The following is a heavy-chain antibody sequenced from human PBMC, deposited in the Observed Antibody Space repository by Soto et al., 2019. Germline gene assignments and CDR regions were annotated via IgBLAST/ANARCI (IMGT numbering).Heavy chain of an antibody. D-gene: IGHD1-26*01. Sequence: QVQLQESGPGLVKPSGTLSLTCAVSGGSISSSNCWSWVRQPPGKGLEWVGEIYHSVSTNYNPSLKSRVTISVDKSKNQFSLKLSSVTAADTAVYYCARHLPYSGSYFDYWGQGTLVTVS. CDR3: ARHLPYSGSYFDY. CDR2: IYHSVST. CDR1: GGSISSSNC. J-gene: IGHJ4*02. V-gene: IGHV4-4*02.